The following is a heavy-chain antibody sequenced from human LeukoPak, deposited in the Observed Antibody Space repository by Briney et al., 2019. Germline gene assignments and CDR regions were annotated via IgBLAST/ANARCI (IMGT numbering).Heavy chain of an antibody. V-gene: IGHV3-23*01. CDR1: GFTFSTYA. Sequence: PGGSLRLSCAASGFTFSTYAMSWVRQAPGRGLEWVSSISGSGSLTYYAGSVKGRFTISRDNSKNTLYLQMNSLRVEDTAVYYCAKDRPNYYDSSGHYNRRDGDYWGQGTLVTVSS. J-gene: IGHJ4*02. CDR2: ISGSGSLT. CDR3: AKDRPNYYDSSGHYNRRDGDY. D-gene: IGHD3-22*01.